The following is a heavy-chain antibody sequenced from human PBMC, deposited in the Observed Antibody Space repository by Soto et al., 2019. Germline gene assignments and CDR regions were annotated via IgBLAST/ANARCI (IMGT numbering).Heavy chain of an antibody. CDR2: INPSGGST. CDR3: ARDIFRGYSYGPFDY. D-gene: IGHD5-18*01. Sequence: QVQLVQSGAEVKKPGASVKVSCKASGYTFTSYYMHWVRQAPGQGLEWMGIINPSGGSTSYAQKFQGRVHMTRDTSTSTVYMELSSLRSEDTAVYYCARDIFRGYSYGPFDYWGQGTLVTVSS. V-gene: IGHV1-46*01. CDR1: GYTFTSYY. J-gene: IGHJ4*02.